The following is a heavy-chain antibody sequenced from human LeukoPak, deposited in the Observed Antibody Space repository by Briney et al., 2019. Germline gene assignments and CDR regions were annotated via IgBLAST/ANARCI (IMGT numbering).Heavy chain of an antibody. Sequence: TGGSLRLSCAAFGFTFSSYAMSWVRLAPGKGLEWVSAISGSGGSTYYADSVKGRFTISRDNSKNTLYLQMNSLRAEDTAVYYCAKTVVAAPSLSGWGQGTLVTVSS. V-gene: IGHV3-23*01. CDR3: AKTVVAAPSLSG. CDR1: GFTFSSYA. J-gene: IGHJ4*02. CDR2: ISGSGGST. D-gene: IGHD2-15*01.